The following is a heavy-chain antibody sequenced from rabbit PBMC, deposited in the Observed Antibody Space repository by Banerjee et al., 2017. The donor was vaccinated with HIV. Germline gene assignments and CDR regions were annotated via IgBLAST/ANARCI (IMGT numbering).Heavy chain of an antibody. CDR3: ARDLAGVIGWNFNL. V-gene: IGHV1S45*01. D-gene: IGHD4-1*01. CDR1: GFTISSYHT. CDR2: IYGGSGST. Sequence: QEQLKETGGGLVQPGESLTLSCKASGFTISSYHTGWVRQAPGKGLEWIGDIYGGSGSTDYASWAKGRFTISKASWTTVTLQMTSLTAADTASYFCARDLAGVIGWNFNLWGPGTLVTVS. J-gene: IGHJ4*01.